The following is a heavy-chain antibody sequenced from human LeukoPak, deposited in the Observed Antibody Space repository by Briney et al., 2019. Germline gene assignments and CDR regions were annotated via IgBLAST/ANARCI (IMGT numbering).Heavy chain of an antibody. CDR3: AKFYALLTSYFDY. CDR1: GFTFSDYY. Sequence: GGSLRLSCAASGFTFSDYYMSWIRQAPGKGLEWVSYISSSSSYTNYADSVKGRFTISRDNAKNSLYLQMNSLRAEDTAVYYCAKFYALLTSYFDYWGQGTLVTVSS. D-gene: IGHD3-9*01. J-gene: IGHJ4*02. V-gene: IGHV3-11*03. CDR2: ISSSSSYT.